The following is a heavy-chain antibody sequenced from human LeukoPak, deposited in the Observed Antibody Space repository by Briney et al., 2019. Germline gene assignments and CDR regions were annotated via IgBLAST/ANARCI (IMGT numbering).Heavy chain of an antibody. Sequence: SETLSLTCAVSGDSMSSSARWSWVRQPPGKGLEWIGEIFHSVSTNYNPSLRGRVTLSVDKSKNHFSLDLTSVTAADTAVYYCARRGYSGNEAYFAYWGQETLVTVSS. J-gene: IGHJ4*02. CDR1: GDSMSSSAR. D-gene: IGHD5-12*01. CDR2: IFHSVST. CDR3: ARRGYSGNEAYFAY. V-gene: IGHV4-4*02.